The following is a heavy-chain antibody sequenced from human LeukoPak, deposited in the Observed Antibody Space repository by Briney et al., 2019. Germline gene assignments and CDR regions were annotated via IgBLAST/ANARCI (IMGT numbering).Heavy chain of an antibody. D-gene: IGHD6-13*01. CDR1: GFTFSSYS. CDR3: ARDRSIAAASIREFDY. V-gene: IGHV3-21*01. J-gene: IGHJ4*02. CDR2: ISSSSSYI. Sequence: GGSLRLSCAASGFTFSSYSMNWVRQAPGKGLEWVSSISSSSSYIYYADSVKGRFTISRDNAKNSLYLQMNSLRAEDTAVYYCARDRSIAAASIREFDYWGQGTLVTVSS.